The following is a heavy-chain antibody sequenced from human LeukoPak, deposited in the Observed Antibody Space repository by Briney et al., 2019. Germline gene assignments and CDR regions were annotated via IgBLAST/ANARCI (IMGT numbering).Heavy chain of an antibody. J-gene: IGHJ5*02. V-gene: IGHV1-2*04. D-gene: IGHD3-9*01. CDR1: GYTFTGYY. CDR2: INPNSGGT. CDR3: ARESLSHYDILTGYNWFDP. Sequence: GASVKVSCKASGYTFTGYYMHWVRQAPGQGLEWMGRINPNSGGTNYAQKFQGWVTMTRDTSISTAYMELSRLRSDDTAVYYCARESLSHYDILTGYNWFDPWGQGTLVTVSS.